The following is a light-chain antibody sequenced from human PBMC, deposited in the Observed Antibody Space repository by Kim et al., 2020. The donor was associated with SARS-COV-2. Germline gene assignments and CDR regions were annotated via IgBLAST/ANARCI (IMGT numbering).Light chain of an antibody. CDR1: QSVAST. Sequence: SPGESATLSCRASQSVASTLAWYQQKPGQSPRLLIHGASIRATGVPARFSGSGSGSEFTLTIDSLQSDDFAIYYCQHYDNWPWTFGQGTKVDIK. CDR2: GAS. J-gene: IGKJ1*01. V-gene: IGKV3-15*01. CDR3: QHYDNWPWT.